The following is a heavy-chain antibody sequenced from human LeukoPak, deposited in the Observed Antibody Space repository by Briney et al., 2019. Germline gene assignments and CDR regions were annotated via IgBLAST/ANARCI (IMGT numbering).Heavy chain of an antibody. CDR1: GFTFSGYS. V-gene: IGHV3-11*04. CDR2: ISSSGRI. CDR3: ARDGNFDI. J-gene: IGHJ3*02. Sequence: GGSLRLSCAASGFTFSGYSMTWIRQAPGRGLEWVSHISSSGRIYADSVKGRFTISRDNAKNSLYLQMSSLRAEDTAVYYCARDGNFDIWGQGTMVTVSS.